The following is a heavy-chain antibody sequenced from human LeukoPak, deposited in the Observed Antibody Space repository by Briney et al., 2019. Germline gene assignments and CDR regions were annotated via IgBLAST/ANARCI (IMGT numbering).Heavy chain of an antibody. Sequence: GGSLRLSCAASEFTFSSYWMSWVRQAPGKGLEWVANIKQDGSEKYYVDSVKGRFTISRDNAKNSLYLQMNSLRAEDTAVYYCARDDPTWIQLWSEYYYYYGMDVWGQGTTVTVSS. CDR2: IKQDGSEK. CDR3: ARDDPTWIQLWSEYYYYYGMDV. CDR1: EFTFSSYW. D-gene: IGHD5-18*01. J-gene: IGHJ6*02. V-gene: IGHV3-7*03.